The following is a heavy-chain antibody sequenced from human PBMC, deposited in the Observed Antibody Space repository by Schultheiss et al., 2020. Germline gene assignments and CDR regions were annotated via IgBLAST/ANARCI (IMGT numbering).Heavy chain of an antibody. CDR2: IYPGDSDT. CDR1: GYSFTSYW. J-gene: IGHJ6*02. CDR3: AIRPRAGDYGMDV. V-gene: IGHV5-51*01. Sequence: GESLKIPCKGSGYSFTSYWIGWVRQMPGKGLEWMGIIYPGDSDTRYSPSFQGQVTISADKSISTAYLQWSSLKASDTAMYYCAIRPRAGDYGMDVWGQGTTVTVSS. D-gene: IGHD3-10*01.